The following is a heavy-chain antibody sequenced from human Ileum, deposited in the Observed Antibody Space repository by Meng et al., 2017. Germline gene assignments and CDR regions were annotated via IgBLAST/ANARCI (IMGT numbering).Heavy chain of an antibody. J-gene: IGHJ4*02. D-gene: IGHD6-13*01. V-gene: IGHV6-1*01. Sequence: SQTLSLTCAISGDSVSSNTAAWSWIRQSPSRGLKWLGRTYYRSKWYYDYAVSVKSRIVINPDTSKNQFSLQLNSVTPEDTAVYYCARGSYASTWQWGQGTLVTVSS. CDR1: GDSVSSNTAA. CDR3: ARGSYASTWQ. CDR2: TYYRSKWYY.